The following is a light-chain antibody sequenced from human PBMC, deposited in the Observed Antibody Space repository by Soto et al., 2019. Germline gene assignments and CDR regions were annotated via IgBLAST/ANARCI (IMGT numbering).Light chain of an antibody. J-gene: IGKJ4*01. CDR1: QGISNY. Sequence: QMTHSPSSLSASVEDRQTITCRASQGISNYLAWYQQKPGKVPKLLIYAASTLQSWVPSCLSGSGSGTDFTFTICSLPPEDVATYYCQKYNSGPFTFGGGTKVDIK. CDR3: QKYNSGPFT. V-gene: IGKV1-27*01. CDR2: AAS.